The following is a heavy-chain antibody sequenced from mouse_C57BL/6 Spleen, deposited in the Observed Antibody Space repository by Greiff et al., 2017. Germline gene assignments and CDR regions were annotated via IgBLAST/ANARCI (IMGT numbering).Heavy chain of an antibody. V-gene: IGHV1-15*01. D-gene: IGHD1-1*01. CDR1: GYTFTDYE. J-gene: IGHJ4*01. CDR2: IDPETGGT. CDR3: TRGDDYYGSSYPNAMDY. Sequence: VKLQQSGAELVRPGASVTLSCKASGYTFTDYEMHWVKQTPVHGLEWIGAIDPETGGTAYNQKFKGKAILTADKSSSTAYMELRSLTSEDSAVYYCTRGDDYYGSSYPNAMDYWGQGTSVTVSS.